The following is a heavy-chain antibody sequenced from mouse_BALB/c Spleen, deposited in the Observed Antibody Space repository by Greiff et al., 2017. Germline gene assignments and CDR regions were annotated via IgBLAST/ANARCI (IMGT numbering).Heavy chain of an antibody. CDR1: GYTFTEYT. D-gene: IGHD2-4*01. V-gene: IGHV1-62-2*01. Sequence: LEESGAELVKPGASVKLSCKASGYTFTEYTIHWVKQRSGQGLEWIGWFYPGSGSIKYNEKFKDKATLTADKSSSTVYMELSRLTSEDSAVYFCARHGGGGYDWPYYFDYWGQGTTLTVSS. CDR3: ARHGGGGYDWPYYFDY. J-gene: IGHJ2*01. CDR2: FYPGSGSI.